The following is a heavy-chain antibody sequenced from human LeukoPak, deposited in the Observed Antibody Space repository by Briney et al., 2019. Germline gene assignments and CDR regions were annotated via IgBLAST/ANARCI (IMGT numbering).Heavy chain of an antibody. J-gene: IGHJ4*02. D-gene: IGHD4-17*01. CDR1: GYTFTSYD. CDR3: ARDYGGNPGN. V-gene: IGHV1-46*01. Sequence: ASVKVSCKASGYTFTSYDINWVRQAPGQGLEWMGIINPSGGSTSYAQKFQGRVTMTRDTSTSTVYMELSSLRSEDTAVYYCARDYGGNPGNWGQGTLVTVSS. CDR2: INPSGGST.